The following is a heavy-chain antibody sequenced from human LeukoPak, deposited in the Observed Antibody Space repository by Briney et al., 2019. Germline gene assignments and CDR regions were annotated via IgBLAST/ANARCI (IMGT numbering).Heavy chain of an antibody. J-gene: IGHJ6*02. CDR1: GYTFTSYD. Sequence: ASVKVSCKASGYTFTSYDINWERQATGQGLEWMGWMNPNSGNTGYAQKFQGRVTMTRNTSISTAYMELSSLRSEDTAVYYCARAYSSSWPINYYYYYGMDVWGQGTTVTVSS. D-gene: IGHD6-13*01. CDR2: MNPNSGNT. V-gene: IGHV1-8*01. CDR3: ARAYSSSWPINYYYYYGMDV.